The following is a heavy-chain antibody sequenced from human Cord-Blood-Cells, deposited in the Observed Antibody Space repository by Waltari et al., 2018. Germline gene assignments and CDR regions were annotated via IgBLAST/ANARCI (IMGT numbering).Heavy chain of an antibody. CDR1: GYTFTSYG. V-gene: IGHV1-18*01. D-gene: IGHD2-15*01. J-gene: IGHJ5*02. CDR3: ARDRHCSGGSCYSAWFDP. CDR2: ISAYNGNT. Sequence: QVQLVQSGAEVKKPGASVKVSCKASGYTFTSYGISWVRQAPGQGVEWMGWISAYNGNTNYAQKLQGRVTMTTDTSTSTAYMELRSLRSDDTAVYYCARDRHCSGGSCYSAWFDPWGQGTLVTVSS.